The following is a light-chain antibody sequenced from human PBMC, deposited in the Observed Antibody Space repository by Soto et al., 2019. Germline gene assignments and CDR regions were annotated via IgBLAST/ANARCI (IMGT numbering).Light chain of an antibody. CDR3: QQYNSYLWT. Sequence: DIQMTKSPSTLSASVGDRVTITCRASQSISSWLAWYQQKPGKAPKLMIYKASSLERGVPSRFSGSGSGTEFTLTLSSLQPDDFAPYYCQQYNSYLWTFGQGTKVEIK. V-gene: IGKV1-5*03. J-gene: IGKJ1*01. CDR1: QSISSW. CDR2: KAS.